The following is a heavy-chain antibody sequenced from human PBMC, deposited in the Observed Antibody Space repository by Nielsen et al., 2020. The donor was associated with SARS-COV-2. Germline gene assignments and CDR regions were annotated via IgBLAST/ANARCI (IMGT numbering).Heavy chain of an antibody. CDR1: RFSFSDYF. Sequence: GESLKISCAASRFSFSDYFMSWVRQTPGKGLDWVSYISQSGHIRYYADSVRGRFTMSRDNSRNSLYLQMNSLRAEDTALYYCAKDIGLDPGAFDIWGQGTMVTVSS. V-gene: IGHV3-11*01. CDR3: AKDIGLDPGAFDI. CDR2: ISQSGHIR. D-gene: IGHD1-14*01. J-gene: IGHJ3*02.